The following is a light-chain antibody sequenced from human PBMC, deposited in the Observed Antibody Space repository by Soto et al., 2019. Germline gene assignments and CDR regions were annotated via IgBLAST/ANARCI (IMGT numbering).Light chain of an antibody. CDR2: GNS. V-gene: IGLV1-40*01. CDR1: SSNIGAGYD. Sequence: QSVLTQPPSVSGAPGQRVTISCTGSSSNIGAGYDVHWYQQLPGTAPKLLIYGNSNRPSGVPDRFSGSKSGTSASLAITGLQAEDEADYYCQAYDISLSRHVVFGGGTQLTVL. CDR3: QAYDISLSRHVV. J-gene: IGLJ2*01.